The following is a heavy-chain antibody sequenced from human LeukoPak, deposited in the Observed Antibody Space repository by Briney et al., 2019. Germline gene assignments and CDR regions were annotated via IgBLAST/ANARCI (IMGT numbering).Heavy chain of an antibody. CDR3: ASGSNNYYGSGSLDY. J-gene: IGHJ4*02. D-gene: IGHD3-10*01. V-gene: IGHV4-59*01. CDR1: GGSIGSYY. Sequence: SETLSLTCTVSGGSIGSYYWSWIRQPPGKGLEWIGCIYYSGSTNYNPSLKSRVTISVDTSKNQFSLKLSSVTAEDTAVYYCASGSNNYYGSGSLDYWGQGTLVTVSS. CDR2: IYYSGST.